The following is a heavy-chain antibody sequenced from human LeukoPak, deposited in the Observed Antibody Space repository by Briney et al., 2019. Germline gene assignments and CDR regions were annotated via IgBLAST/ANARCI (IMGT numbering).Heavy chain of an antibody. CDR2: ISGSGGST. J-gene: IGHJ4*02. V-gene: IGHV3-23*01. D-gene: IGHD6-19*01. Sequence: GGTLRLSCAASGFTFSSYAMSWVRQAPGKGLEWVSAISGSGGSTYYADSVKGRFTISRDNSKNTLYLQMNSLRAEDTAVYYCAKDLDSSGWWDYFDYWGQGTLVTVSS. CDR1: GFTFSSYA. CDR3: AKDLDSSGWWDYFDY.